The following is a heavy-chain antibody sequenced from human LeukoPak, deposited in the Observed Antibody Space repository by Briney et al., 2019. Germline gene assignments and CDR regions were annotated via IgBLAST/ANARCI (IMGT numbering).Heavy chain of an antibody. V-gene: IGHV4-39*07. D-gene: IGHD3-9*01. Sequence: PSETLSLTCTVSGGSISSSSYYWGWIRQPPGKGLEWIGSIYYSGSTYYNPSLKSRVTISVDTSKNQFSLKLSSVTAADTAVYYCARGPLLRYQDYWFDPWGQGTLVTVSS. CDR3: ARGPLLRYQDYWFDP. J-gene: IGHJ5*02. CDR2: IYYSGST. CDR1: GGSISSSSYY.